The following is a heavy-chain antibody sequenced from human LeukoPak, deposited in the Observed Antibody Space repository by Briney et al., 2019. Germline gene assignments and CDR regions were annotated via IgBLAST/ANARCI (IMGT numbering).Heavy chain of an antibody. J-gene: IGHJ3*02. V-gene: IGHV3-53*01. D-gene: IGHD6-19*01. Sequence: GGSLRLSCAASGFTVSSNYMSWVRQAPGKGLEWVSVIYSGGSTYYAESVKGRFTLSRDNSNNTLYVRMNSLRAEDTAVYYCAKEASYSSGIDAFDIWGRGTMVTVSS. CDR1: GFTVSSNY. CDR2: IYSGGST. CDR3: AKEASYSSGIDAFDI.